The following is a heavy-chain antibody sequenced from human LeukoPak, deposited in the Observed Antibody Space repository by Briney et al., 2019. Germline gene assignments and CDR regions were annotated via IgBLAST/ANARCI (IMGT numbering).Heavy chain of an antibody. D-gene: IGHD6-13*01. CDR3: AREGSSSYTDAFDI. CDR2: ISISSSTI. CDR1: GFSFSNYS. Sequence: GGSLRLSCAASGFSFSNYSMNWVRQAPGKGLEWVSYISISSSTIYYADSVKGRFTVSRDNAKNSLYLQMNSLRAEDTAVYYCAREGSSSYTDAFDIWGQGTMVTVSS. J-gene: IGHJ3*02. V-gene: IGHV3-48*01.